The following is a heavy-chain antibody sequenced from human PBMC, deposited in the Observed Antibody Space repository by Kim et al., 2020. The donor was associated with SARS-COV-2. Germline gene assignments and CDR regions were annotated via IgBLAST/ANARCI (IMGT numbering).Heavy chain of an antibody. V-gene: IGHV3-33*05. D-gene: IGHD6-13*01. CDR1: GFTFSSYG. Sequence: GGSMRLSCAASGFTFSSYGMHWVRQAPGKGLEWVAVISYDGSNKYYADSVKGRFTISRDNSKNTLYLQMNSLRAEDTAVYYCASYSSSWSLDYWGQGTLV. CDR3: ASYSSSWSLDY. CDR2: ISYDGSNK. J-gene: IGHJ4*02.